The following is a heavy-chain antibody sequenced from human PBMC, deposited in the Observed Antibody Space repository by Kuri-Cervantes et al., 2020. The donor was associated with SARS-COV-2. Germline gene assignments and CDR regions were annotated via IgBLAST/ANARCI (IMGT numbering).Heavy chain of an antibody. CDR1: GFTFSSYS. CDR2: ISSSSSYI. Sequence: GGSLRLSCAASGFTFSSYSMNWVRQAPGKGLEWVSSISSSSSYIYYADSVKGRFTISRDNAKNSLYLQMNSLRAEDTAVYYCATFSNLQTKFDYWGQGTLVTVSS. D-gene: IGHD4-11*01. J-gene: IGHJ4*02. CDR3: ATFSNLQTKFDY. V-gene: IGHV3-21*01.